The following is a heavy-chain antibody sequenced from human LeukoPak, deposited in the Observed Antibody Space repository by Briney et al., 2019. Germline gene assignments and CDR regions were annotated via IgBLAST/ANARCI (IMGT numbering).Heavy chain of an antibody. CDR1: GYTFSTYD. V-gene: IGHV1-8*03. CDR3: ARASLVVAAIDY. Sequence: ASVKVSCKTSGYTFSTYDINWVRQASGQGLEWMGWMNPNSGNTHYAQKFQGRVTITRNTSISTAYMELSSLRSEDTAVYYCARASLVVAAIDYWGQGTLVTVSS. D-gene: IGHD2-15*01. CDR2: MNPNSGNT. J-gene: IGHJ4*02.